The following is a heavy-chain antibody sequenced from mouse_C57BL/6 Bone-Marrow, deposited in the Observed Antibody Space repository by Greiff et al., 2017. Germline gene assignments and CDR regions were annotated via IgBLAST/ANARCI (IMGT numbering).Heavy chain of an antibody. CDR1: GFTFSSYG. D-gene: IGHD1-1*01. Sequence: EVMLVESGGDLVKPGGSLKLSCAASGFTFSSYGMSWVRQTPDKRLEWVATISSGGSYNYYPDSVKGRFTISRDNAKNTLYLQMSSLKSEDTAMYYCARTTTVVDYAMDYWGQGTSVTVSS. V-gene: IGHV5-6*02. CDR2: ISSGGSYN. CDR3: ARTTTVVDYAMDY. J-gene: IGHJ4*01.